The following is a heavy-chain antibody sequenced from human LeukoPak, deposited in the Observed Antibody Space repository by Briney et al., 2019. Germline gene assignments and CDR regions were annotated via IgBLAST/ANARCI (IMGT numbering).Heavy chain of an antibody. J-gene: IGHJ4*02. Sequence: ASVTVSCKASGYTFTSYAMRWVRQAPGQRLEWMGWINAGNGNTKYSQKFQGRVTITRDTSASTAYMELSSLRSEDTAVYYCARGARAAGPYYFDYWGQGTLVTVSS. CDR3: ARGARAAGPYYFDY. V-gene: IGHV1-3*01. CDR1: GYTFTSYA. D-gene: IGHD6-13*01. CDR2: INAGNGNT.